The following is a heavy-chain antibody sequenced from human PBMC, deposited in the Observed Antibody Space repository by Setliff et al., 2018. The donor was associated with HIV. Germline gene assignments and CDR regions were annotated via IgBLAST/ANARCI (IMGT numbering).Heavy chain of an antibody. CDR2: ISPSSSTL. CDR3: ARSHDYGDDRRLDY. Sequence: LRLSCVASGLTFSSYSMNWVRQAPGKGLEWVSYISPSSSTLYYADSVKGRFTISRDNAKNSLYLQMNSLRAEDTAVYYCARSHDYGDDRRLDYWGQGTLVTVSS. D-gene: IGHD4-17*01. J-gene: IGHJ4*02. CDR1: GLTFSSYS. V-gene: IGHV3-48*01.